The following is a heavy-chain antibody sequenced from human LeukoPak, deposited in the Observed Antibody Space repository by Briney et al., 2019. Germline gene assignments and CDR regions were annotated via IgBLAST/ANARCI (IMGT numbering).Heavy chain of an antibody. CDR1: GFTFSSYE. D-gene: IGHD2-15*01. CDR2: ISSSGTTI. CDR3: ARVGVVVAATGNFWFDP. V-gene: IGHV3-48*03. Sequence: PGGSLRLSCAASGFTFSSYEMNWVRQAPGKGLEWVSYISSSGTTIYYADSVKGRFTISRDNAKNSLYLQMNSLRAEDTAVYYCARVGVVVAATGNFWFDPCGQGSLVTVSS. J-gene: IGHJ5*02.